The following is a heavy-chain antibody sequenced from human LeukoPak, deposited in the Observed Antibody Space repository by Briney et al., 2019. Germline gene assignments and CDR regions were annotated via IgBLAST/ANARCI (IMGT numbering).Heavy chain of an antibody. CDR3: ARDGNWGSLRGAFDI. D-gene: IGHD7-27*01. CDR2: INPNSGGT. CDR1: GYTFTDYY. V-gene: IGHV1-2*02. Sequence: ASVKVSCKASGYTFTDYYMHWVRQAPGQGLEWMGWINPNSGGTNYAQKFQGRVTMTRDTSISTAYMELSRLRSDDTAVYYCARDGNWGSLRGAFDIWGQGTIVTVSS. J-gene: IGHJ3*02.